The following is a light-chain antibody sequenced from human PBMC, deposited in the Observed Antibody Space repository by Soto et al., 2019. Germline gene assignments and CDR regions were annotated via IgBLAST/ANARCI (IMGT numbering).Light chain of an antibody. Sequence: QSALTQDASASGSPGKSITISCTGNSSDVGSYNLVSWYQQHPGKAPKLMIYEVSKRPSGVSNRFSGSKSGNTASLTISGLQAEDEADYYCCSYAGSSTFEVIGFGTWTKVTV. CDR3: CSYAGSSTFEVIG. CDR1: SSDVGSYNL. V-gene: IGLV2-23*02. J-gene: IGLJ1*01. CDR2: EVS.